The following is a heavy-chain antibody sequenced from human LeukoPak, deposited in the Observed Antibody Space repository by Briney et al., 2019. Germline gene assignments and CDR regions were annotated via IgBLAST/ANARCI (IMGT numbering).Heavy chain of an antibody. CDR2: FSGSGGGT. CDR1: GITLSNYG. CDR3: AKRGVVIRVFLVGFHKEAYYFDS. D-gene: IGHD3-10*01. V-gene: IGHV3-23*01. Sequence: GGSLRLSCAVSGITLSNYGMSWVRQAPGKGLEWVAGFSGSGGGTNYADSVQGRFTISRDNPKNTLYLQMNSLRAEDTAVYFCAKRGVVIRVFLVGFHKEAYYFDSWGQGALVTVSS. J-gene: IGHJ4*02.